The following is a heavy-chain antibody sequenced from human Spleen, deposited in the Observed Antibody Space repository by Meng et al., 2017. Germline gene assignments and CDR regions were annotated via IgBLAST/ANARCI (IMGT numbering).Heavy chain of an antibody. V-gene: IGHV3-21*01. Sequence: GESLKISCAASGFTFSSYAMSWVRQAPGKGLEWVSSISSSSSYIYYADSVKGRFTISRDNAKNSLYLQMNSLRAEDTAVYYCARDRFFGDYYDSSGYYLLNLFDYWGQGTLVTVSS. CDR2: ISSSSSYI. J-gene: IGHJ4*02. CDR1: GFTFSSYA. D-gene: IGHD3-22*01. CDR3: ARDRFFGDYYDSSGYYLLNLFDY.